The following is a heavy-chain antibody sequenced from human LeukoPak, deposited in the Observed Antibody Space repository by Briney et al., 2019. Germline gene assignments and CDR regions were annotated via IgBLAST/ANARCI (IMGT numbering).Heavy chain of an antibody. CDR1: GYTFTSYA. D-gene: IGHD3-22*01. Sequence: ASVKVSCKASGYTFTSYAMHWVRQAPGQRLEWMGWINAGNGNTKYSQKFQGRVTITRDTSASTAYMELSSLRSEDTAVYYCARRMKYYYDSSGYLFDYWGQGTLVTVSS. V-gene: IGHV1-3*01. CDR2: INAGNGNT. J-gene: IGHJ4*02. CDR3: ARRMKYYYDSSGYLFDY.